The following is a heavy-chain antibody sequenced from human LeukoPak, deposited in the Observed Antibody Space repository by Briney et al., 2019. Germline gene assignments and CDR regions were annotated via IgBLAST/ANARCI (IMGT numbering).Heavy chain of an antibody. CDR2: INPNSGAT. J-gene: IGHJ4*02. CDR1: GYTFTGYY. CDR3: ARVVGILTGYSDSRFDY. Sequence: ASVKVSCKASGYTFTGYYMHWVRQAPGQGLEWMAWINPNSGATTYAQKFRGRVTMTRDTSISTAYMELSRLRSDDTAVYYCARVVGILTGYSDSRFDYWGQGTLVTVSS. D-gene: IGHD3-9*01. V-gene: IGHV1-2*02.